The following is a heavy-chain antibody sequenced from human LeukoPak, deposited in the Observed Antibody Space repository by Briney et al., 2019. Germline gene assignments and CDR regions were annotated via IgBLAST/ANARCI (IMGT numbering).Heavy chain of an antibody. CDR1: GYTFSSYY. D-gene: IGHD2-15*01. J-gene: IGHJ4*01. CDR2: INPNSGGT. Sequence: VASVKVSCKASGYTFSSYYVHWVRQAPGQGLEWMGWINPNSGGTNYAQKFQGRVTMTRDTSISTAYMELSRLRSDDTAVYYCARDRGYCSGGSCQNFDYWGHGTLATVSS. V-gene: IGHV1-2*02. CDR3: ARDRGYCSGGSCQNFDY.